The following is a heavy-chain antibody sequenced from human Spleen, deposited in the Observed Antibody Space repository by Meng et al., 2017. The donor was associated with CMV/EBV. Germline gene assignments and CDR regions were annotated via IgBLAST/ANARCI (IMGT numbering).Heavy chain of an antibody. J-gene: IGHJ4*02. Sequence: GGSLRLSCAASGFTLNSYTVHWVRQAPGKGLEWVSSISSSSSYIYYADSVKGRFTISRDNAKNSLYLQMNSLRAEDTAVYYCARAAYCSSTSCYTKFDYWGQGTLVTVSS. V-gene: IGHV3-21*01. CDR1: GFTLNSYT. CDR2: ISSSSSYI. CDR3: ARAAYCSSTSCYTKFDY. D-gene: IGHD2-2*02.